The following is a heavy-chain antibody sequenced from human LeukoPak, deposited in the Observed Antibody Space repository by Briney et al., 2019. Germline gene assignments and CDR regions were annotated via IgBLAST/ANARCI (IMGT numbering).Heavy chain of an antibody. J-gene: IGHJ5*02. V-gene: IGHV4-59*01. CDR3: ARDAPHNWFDP. CDR2: ISYSGST. CDR1: GGSINSYY. Sequence: SETLSLTCTVSGGSINSYYWSWIRQPPGKGLEWIGYISYSGSTKYNPSLRSRVTISVDTSKNQFSLKLSYVTAADTAVYYCARDAPHNWFDPWGQGTLVIVSS.